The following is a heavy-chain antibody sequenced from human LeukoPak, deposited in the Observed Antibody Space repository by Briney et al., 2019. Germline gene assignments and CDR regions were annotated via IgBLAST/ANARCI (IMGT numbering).Heavy chain of an antibody. Sequence: SETLSLTCAVSGGSISSGHSSWNWFRQPPGKGLKWIGYIYHSGSTYYNPSLKSRVAISVDRSKNQFSLKLRSVTAADTALYYCARGGTAFDIWGQGTMVTVSS. V-gene: IGHV4-30-2*01. D-gene: IGHD1-26*01. CDR3: ARGGTAFDI. CDR2: IYHSGST. J-gene: IGHJ3*02. CDR1: GGSISSGHSS.